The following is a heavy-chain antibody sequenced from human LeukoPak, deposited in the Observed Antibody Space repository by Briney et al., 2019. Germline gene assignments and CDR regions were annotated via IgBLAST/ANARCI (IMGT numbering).Heavy chain of an antibody. Sequence: SETLSLTCAVYGGSFSGYYRSWIRQPPGKGLEWIGEINHSGSTNYNPSLKSRVTISVDTSKNQFSLKLSSVTAADTAVYYCARARTGTTDYWGQGTLVTVSS. D-gene: IGHD1-1*01. CDR1: GGSFSGYY. CDR2: INHSGST. J-gene: IGHJ4*02. CDR3: ARARTGTTDY. V-gene: IGHV4-34*01.